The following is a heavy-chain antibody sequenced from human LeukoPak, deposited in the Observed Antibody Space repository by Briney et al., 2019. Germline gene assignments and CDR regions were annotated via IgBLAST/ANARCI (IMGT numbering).Heavy chain of an antibody. V-gene: IGHV4-39*07. CDR2: IYYSGTT. CDR1: GGSISSTSYF. Sequence: PSETLSLTCTVSGGSISSTSYFWGWIRQPPRKGLEWIATIYYSGTTYYNPSLKSRVTISVDTSKNQFSLNLSSVTAADTAVYYCARLSTWIHLGWFDPWGQGTLVTVSS. D-gene: IGHD5-18*01. J-gene: IGHJ5*02. CDR3: ARLSTWIHLGWFDP.